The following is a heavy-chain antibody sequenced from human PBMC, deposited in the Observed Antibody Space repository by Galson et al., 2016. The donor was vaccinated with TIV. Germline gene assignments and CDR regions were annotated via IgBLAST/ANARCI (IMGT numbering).Heavy chain of an antibody. Sequence: SVKVSCKASGSTFSSYGISWVRQAPGQGLEWMGWISAYNGNRNYAQKFQGRVTISADESTSTLYMEVRSLRSEDTAVYYCAKDRNTAMDTYHYYYGMDVLGQGTTVIVSS. J-gene: IGHJ6*02. V-gene: IGHV1-18*01. CDR1: GSTFSSYG. D-gene: IGHD5-18*01. CDR3: AKDRNTAMDTYHYYYGMDV. CDR2: ISAYNGNR.